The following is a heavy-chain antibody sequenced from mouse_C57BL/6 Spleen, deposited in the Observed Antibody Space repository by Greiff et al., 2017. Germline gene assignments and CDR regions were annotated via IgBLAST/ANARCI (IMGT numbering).Heavy chain of an antibody. D-gene: IGHD1-3*01. Sequence: QVQLQQPGAELVKPGASVKLSCKASGYTFTSYWMQWVKQRPGQGLEWIGEIDPSDSYTNYNQKFKGKATLTVDTSSSTAYMQLSSLTSEDSAVYYCARGALPYAMDYWGQGTSVTVSS. V-gene: IGHV1-50*01. CDR2: IDPSDSYT. CDR3: ARGALPYAMDY. CDR1: GYTFTSYW. J-gene: IGHJ4*01.